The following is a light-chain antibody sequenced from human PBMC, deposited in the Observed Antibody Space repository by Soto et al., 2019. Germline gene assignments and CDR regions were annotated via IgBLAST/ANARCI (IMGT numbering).Light chain of an antibody. V-gene: IGKV3-20*01. CDR1: QSVSSNY. CDR3: QQYVTSPRT. Sequence: EIVLTQSPGTLSLSPGERATLSCRASQSVSSNYLAWYQQKPGQAPRLLIYLASSRATGIPDRFSGSGSGTAFTLTISRLEPEDFAVYYCQQYVTSPRTFGQGTKVEI. CDR2: LAS. J-gene: IGKJ1*01.